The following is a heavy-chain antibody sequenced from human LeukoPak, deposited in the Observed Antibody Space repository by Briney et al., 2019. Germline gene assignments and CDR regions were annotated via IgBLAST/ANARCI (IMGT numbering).Heavy chain of an antibody. CDR3: ARGGRGTIIMIVVAALDY. V-gene: IGHV3-21*01. CDR1: GFTFTSYT. J-gene: IGHJ4*02. CDR2: ISSSGNYI. D-gene: IGHD3-22*01. Sequence: GGSLRLSCAASGFTFTSYTMNWVRQAPGKGLEWVSSISSSGNYIYYADSVKGRFTISRDNARNSLYLHMNSLRAEDTAVYYCARGGRGTIIMIVVAALDYWGQGTLVTVSS.